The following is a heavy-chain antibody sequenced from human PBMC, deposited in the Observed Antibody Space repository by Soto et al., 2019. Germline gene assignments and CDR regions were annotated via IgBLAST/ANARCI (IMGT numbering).Heavy chain of an antibody. Sequence: GASVKVSCKASGGTFSSYAISWVRQAPGQGLEWMGGIIPIFGTANYAQKFQGRVTITADKSTSTAYMELSSLRSEDTAEYYCARDSGTYYYGSGSYHWPFDYWGQGTLVTVSS. CDR3: ARDSGTYYYGSGSYHWPFDY. J-gene: IGHJ4*02. V-gene: IGHV1-69*06. D-gene: IGHD3-10*01. CDR2: IIPIFGTA. CDR1: GGTFSSYA.